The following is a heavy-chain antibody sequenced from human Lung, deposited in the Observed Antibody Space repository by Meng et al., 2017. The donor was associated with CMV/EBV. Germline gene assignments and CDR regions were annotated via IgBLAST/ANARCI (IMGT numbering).Heavy chain of an antibody. CDR3: ARPPYYYDSSPHHRSDYFDY. D-gene: IGHD3-22*01. J-gene: IGHJ4*01. CDR1: GGSFSGYY. V-gene: IGHV4-34*01. Sequence: SETLSLTCGVYGGSFSGYYWSWIRQPPGRGLEWIGEINHRGHSNYNPSLKSRVSLAIDTSKSQSSLKLTSVTVADTAVYYCARPPYYYDSSPHHRSDYFDYWSQGALVTVSS. CDR2: INHRGHS.